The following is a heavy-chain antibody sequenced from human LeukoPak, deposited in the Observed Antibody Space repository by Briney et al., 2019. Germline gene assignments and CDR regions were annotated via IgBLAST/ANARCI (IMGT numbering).Heavy chain of an antibody. CDR1: GLTFSSYC. CDR3: ARDGPAADWALDY. CDR2: IKADGSST. J-gene: IGHJ4*02. V-gene: IGHV3-74*01. Sequence: GGSLRLSCAASGLTFSSYCMHWVRQVAGKKLRWVSPIKADGSSTIYADSVKGRFTVSRDNAKNTLYLQIHSLRGEATAIYYCARDGPAADWALDYWGQGTLVTVSS. D-gene: IGHD3-9*01.